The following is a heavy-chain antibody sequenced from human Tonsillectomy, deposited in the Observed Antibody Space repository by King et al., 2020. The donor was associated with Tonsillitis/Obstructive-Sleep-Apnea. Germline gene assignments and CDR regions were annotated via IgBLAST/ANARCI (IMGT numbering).Heavy chain of an antibody. D-gene: IGHD3-10*01. J-gene: IGHJ4*02. Sequence: EVQLVQSGGGLVKPGGSLRLSCAASGFTFSNAWMSWVRQAPGKGLEWGGRIKSKTDGGTTDYAAPGKGRFTISRDDSKNTLYLQMNSLKTEDTAVYYCTRDGMVIWLGSDCWGQGTLVTVS. CDR1: GFTFSNAW. V-gene: IGHV3-15*01. CDR3: TRDGMVIWLGSDC. CDR2: IKSKTDGGTT.